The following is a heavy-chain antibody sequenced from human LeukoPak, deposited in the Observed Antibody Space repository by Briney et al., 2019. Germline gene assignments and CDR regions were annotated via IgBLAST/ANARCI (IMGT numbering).Heavy chain of an antibody. CDR2: ISSSSSTI. CDR3: ARDLGSGIYSSKYYYYYYMDV. D-gene: IGHD6-13*01. V-gene: IGHV3-48*01. CDR1: GFTFSSYS. J-gene: IGHJ6*03. Sequence: TGGSLRLSCAASGFTFSSYSMNWVRQAPGKGLEWVSYISSSSSTIYYADSVKGRFTISRDNAKNSLYLQVNSLRAEDTAVYYCARDLGSGIYSSKYYYYYYMDVWGKGTTVTVSS.